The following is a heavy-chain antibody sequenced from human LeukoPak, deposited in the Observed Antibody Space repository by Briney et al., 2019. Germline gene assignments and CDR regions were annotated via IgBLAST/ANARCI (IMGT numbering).Heavy chain of an antibody. V-gene: IGHV5-51*01. J-gene: IGHJ4*02. Sequence: GESLKISCKGSGYSFTNYWIGWVRQMPGKGLAFMGIIYPGDSDTRYSPSFQGQVTISADKSISTAYLQWSSLKASDTAMYYCARRADCGGDCYLRYYFDYWGQGTLVTVSS. D-gene: IGHD2-21*02. CDR3: ARRADCGGDCYLRYYFDY. CDR1: GYSFTNYW. CDR2: IYPGDSDT.